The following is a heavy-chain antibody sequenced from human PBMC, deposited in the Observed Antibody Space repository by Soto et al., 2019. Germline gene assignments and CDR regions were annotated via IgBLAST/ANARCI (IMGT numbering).Heavy chain of an antibody. V-gene: IGHV4-31*03. CDR3: ARFSGGEGRNWFDP. J-gene: IGHJ5*02. Sequence: PSETLSLTCTVSCGSISSGGYYWSWIRQHPGKGLEWIGYIYYSGSTYYNPSLKSRVTISVDTSKNQFSLKLSSVTAADTAVYYCARFSGGEGRNWFDPWGQGTLVTV. CDR1: CGSISSGGYY. CDR2: IYYSGST. D-gene: IGHD6-25*01.